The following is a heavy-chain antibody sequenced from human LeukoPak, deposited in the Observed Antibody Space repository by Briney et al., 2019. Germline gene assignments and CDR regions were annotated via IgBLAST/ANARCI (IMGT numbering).Heavy chain of an antibody. J-gene: IGHJ3*02. CDR1: GGSFSGYY. CDR2: INHSGST. CDR3: ARANGYYYDSSGYAHDAFDI. D-gene: IGHD3-22*01. V-gene: IGHV4-34*01. Sequence: PSETLSLTCAVYGGSFSGYYWSWIRQPPGKGLGWIGEINHSGSTNYNPSLKSRVTISVDTSKNQFSLKLSSVTAADTAVYYCARANGYYYDSSGYAHDAFDIWGQGTMVTVSS.